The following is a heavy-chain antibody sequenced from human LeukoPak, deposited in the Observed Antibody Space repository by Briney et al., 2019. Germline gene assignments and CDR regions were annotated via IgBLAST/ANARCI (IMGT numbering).Heavy chain of an antibody. D-gene: IGHD3-10*01. Sequence: SVKVSCKASGGTFSSYAISWVRQAPGQGLEWMGGIIPIFGTANYAQKFQGRVTITADESTSTAYMELSSLRSDDTAVYYCARDSGERGSGSYLIAYWGQGTLVTVSS. J-gene: IGHJ4*02. CDR2: IIPIFGTA. CDR3: ARDSGERGSGSYLIAY. V-gene: IGHV1-69*13. CDR1: GGTFSSYA.